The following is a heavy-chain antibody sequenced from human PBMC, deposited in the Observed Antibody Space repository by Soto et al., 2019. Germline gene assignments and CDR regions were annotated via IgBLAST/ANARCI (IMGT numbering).Heavy chain of an antibody. V-gene: IGHV1-69*06. CDR3: ARVSEQLFGNYYYYYGMDV. CDR1: GGTFSSYA. J-gene: IGHJ6*02. CDR2: IIPIFGTA. D-gene: IGHD6-6*01. Sequence: SVKVSCKASGGTFSSYAISWVRQAPGQGLEWMGGIIPIFGTANYAQKFQGRVTITADKSTSTAYMELSSLRSEDTAVYYCARVSEQLFGNYYYYYGMDVWGQGTTVTVSS.